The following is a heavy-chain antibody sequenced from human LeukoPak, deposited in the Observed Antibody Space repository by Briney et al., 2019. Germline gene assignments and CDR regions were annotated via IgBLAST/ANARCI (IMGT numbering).Heavy chain of an antibody. J-gene: IGHJ4*02. D-gene: IGHD6-19*01. CDR3: ASVGRQWLVFDY. CDR1: GFSLSTYE. V-gene: IGHV3-48*03. Sequence: GGSLRLSCAASGFSLSTYEMNWARQAPGKGLEWVSYISSSGSAIYYADSVKGRFTISRDNAKNSLYLQMNSLRAEDTALYYCASVGRQWLVFDYWGQGTLVTVSS. CDR2: ISSSGSAI.